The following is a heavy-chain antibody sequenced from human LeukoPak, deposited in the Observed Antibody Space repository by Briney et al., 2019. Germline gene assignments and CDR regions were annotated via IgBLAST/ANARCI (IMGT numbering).Heavy chain of an antibody. V-gene: IGHV3-30*02. CDR3: VMGGPRLEMATNPTPFDF. J-gene: IGHJ4*02. CDR1: GFTFSSYG. D-gene: IGHD5-24*01. Sequence: PGGSLRLSCAASGFTFSSYGMHWVRQAPGKGLEWVAFIRYDGSNKYYADSVMGRFTISRDNSKNTLYLQMNSLRVEDTAVYYCVMGGPRLEMATNPTPFDFWGQGTLVNVAS. CDR2: IRYDGSNK.